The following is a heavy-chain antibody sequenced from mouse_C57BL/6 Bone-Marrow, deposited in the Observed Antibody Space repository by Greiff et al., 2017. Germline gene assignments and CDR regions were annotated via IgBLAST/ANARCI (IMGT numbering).Heavy chain of an antibody. CDR3: ARRGLYYGSSYGCAY. J-gene: IGHJ3*01. Sequence: VQLQQSGAELVRPGTSVKMSCKASGYTFTNYWIGWAKQRPGHGLEWIGDIYPGGGYTNYNEKFKGKATLTADKSSSTAYMQFSSLTSEDSAIYYCARRGLYYGSSYGCAYWGQGTLVTVSA. CDR1: GYTFTNYW. V-gene: IGHV1-63*01. D-gene: IGHD1-1*01. CDR2: IYPGGGYT.